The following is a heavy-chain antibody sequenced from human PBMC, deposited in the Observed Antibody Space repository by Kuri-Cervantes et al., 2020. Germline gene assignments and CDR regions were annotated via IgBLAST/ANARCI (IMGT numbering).Heavy chain of an antibody. CDR2: IHSDRRKN. CDR1: GFTFSSFG. Sequence: GGSLRLSCAASGFTFSSFGMHWVRQAPGRGLEWVAFIHSDRRKNYSTDSVEGRFTISRDTSKNTLYLQMTSLRAEDTAVYYCARQRVAATRFFDYWGQGTLVTVSS. D-gene: IGHD1-26*01. V-gene: IGHV3-30*02. CDR3: ARQRVAATRFFDY. J-gene: IGHJ4*02.